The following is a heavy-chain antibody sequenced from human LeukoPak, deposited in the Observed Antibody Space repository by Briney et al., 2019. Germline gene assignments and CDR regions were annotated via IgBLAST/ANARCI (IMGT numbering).Heavy chain of an antibody. V-gene: IGHV1-2*02. J-gene: IGHJ4*02. CDR2: INPNSGGP. Sequence: ASVKVSCKASGYTFTGYYIHWVRQAPGQGLEWMGWINPNSGGPNYAQKFQGRVTMTRDTSISTAYMEMSRLRSDDTAVYYCARDRGNHFDHWGQGTPVTVSS. CDR3: ARDRGNHFDH. D-gene: IGHD1-14*01. CDR1: GYTFTGYY.